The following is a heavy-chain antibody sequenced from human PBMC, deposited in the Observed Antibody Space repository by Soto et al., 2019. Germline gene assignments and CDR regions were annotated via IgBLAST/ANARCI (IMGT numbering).Heavy chain of an antibody. D-gene: IGHD2-15*01. V-gene: IGHV1-18*01. CDR3: ARVVVVAANPYYYCGMDV. CDR2: ISAYNGNT. J-gene: IGHJ6*02. CDR1: GYTFTSYG. Sequence: ASVKVSCKASGYTFTSYGISWVRQAPGQGLEWMGWISAYNGNTNYAQKLQGRVTMTTDTSTSTAYMELRSLRSDDTAVYYCARVVVVAANPYYYCGMDVWGQGTTVTVSS.